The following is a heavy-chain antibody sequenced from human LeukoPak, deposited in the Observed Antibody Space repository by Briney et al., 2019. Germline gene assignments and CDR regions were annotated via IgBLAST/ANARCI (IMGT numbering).Heavy chain of an antibody. V-gene: IGHV4-39*01. D-gene: IGHD5-12*01. Sequence: PSETLSLTCTVSGGTISSSSYQWGWIRQPPGKGLEWVGSIYFTGNTYYNPSLKSRVTISVDTSKNQFSLKVRPVTASDTTVYYCARQVVASIHPYYFDYWGQGTLVTVSS. CDR1: GGTISSSSYQ. J-gene: IGHJ4*02. CDR2: IYFTGNT. CDR3: ARQVVASIHPYYFDY.